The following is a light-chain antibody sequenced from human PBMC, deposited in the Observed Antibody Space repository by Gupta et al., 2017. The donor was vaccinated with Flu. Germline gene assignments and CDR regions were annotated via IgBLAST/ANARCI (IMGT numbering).Light chain of an antibody. CDR3: SSYTSSSTLYV. V-gene: IGLV2-14*01. J-gene: IGLJ1*01. CDR2: EVS. CDR1: SSDVGGYNY. Sequence: QSALTPPASVSGSPGQSIPISCTGTSSDVGGYNYVSWYQQHPGKAPKLMIYEVSNRPSGVSNRFSGSKSGNTASLTISGLQAEDEADYYCSSYTSSSTLYVFGTGTKVTVL.